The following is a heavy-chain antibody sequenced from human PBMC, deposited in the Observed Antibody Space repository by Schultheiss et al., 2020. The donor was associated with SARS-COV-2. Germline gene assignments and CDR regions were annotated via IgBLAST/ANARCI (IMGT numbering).Heavy chain of an antibody. D-gene: IGHD6-6*01. CDR1: GGSISSYY. Sequence: SETLSLTCTVSGGSISSYYWSWIRQPAGKGLEWIGSIYYSGSTYYNPSLKSRVTISVDTSKNQFSLKLSSVTAADTAVYYCARGMRFYGSSYNYFDYWGQGTLVTVSS. CDR3: ARGMRFYGSSYNYFDY. V-gene: IGHV4-59*08. CDR2: IYYSGST. J-gene: IGHJ4*02.